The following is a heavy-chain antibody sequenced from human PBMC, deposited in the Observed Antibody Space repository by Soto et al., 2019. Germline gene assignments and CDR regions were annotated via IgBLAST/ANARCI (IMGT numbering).Heavy chain of an antibody. CDR1: GFTLSSYA. J-gene: IGHJ6*04. CDR2: LSGRGDST. V-gene: IGHV3-23*01. CDR3: AKDYYGMDV. Sequence: PGGSLRLSCAASGFTLSSYAMSWVRQAPGKGPEWVSALSGRGDSTNYADSVKGRFTISRDNSKNTLFLQMNSLRAEDTAVYYCAKDYYGMDVWGKGTTVTVSS.